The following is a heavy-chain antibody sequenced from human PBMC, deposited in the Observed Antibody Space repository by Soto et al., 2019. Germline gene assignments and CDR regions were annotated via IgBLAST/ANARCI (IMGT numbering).Heavy chain of an antibody. V-gene: IGHV4-31*03. CDR3: AIGYCSGGSCYSEGWFDP. CDR2: IYYTGST. Sequence: QVQLQESGPGLVKPSQTLSLTCTVSGASINSGGYYWNWIRQHPGKGLEWIGYIYYTGSTYYNPSLKSRLTISIDTSKKRFSLKLSSVTAADTAVYYCAIGYCSGGSCYSEGWFDPWGQGTLVTVSS. CDR1: GASINSGGYY. J-gene: IGHJ5*02. D-gene: IGHD2-15*01.